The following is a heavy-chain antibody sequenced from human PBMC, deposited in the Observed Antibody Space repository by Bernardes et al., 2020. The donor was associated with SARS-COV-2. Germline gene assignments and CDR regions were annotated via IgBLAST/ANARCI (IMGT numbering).Heavy chain of an antibody. D-gene: IGHD6-13*01. Sequence: GGSLRLCCAASGFTFDDYGMSWVRQAPGKGLEWVSGINWNGGSTGYADSVKGRFTISRDNAKNSLYLQMNSLRAEDTALYHCAPSPDPYSSSWLRDWGQGTLVTVSS. CDR1: GFTFDDYG. J-gene: IGHJ4*02. V-gene: IGHV3-20*01. CDR2: INWNGGST. CDR3: APSPDPYSSSWLRD.